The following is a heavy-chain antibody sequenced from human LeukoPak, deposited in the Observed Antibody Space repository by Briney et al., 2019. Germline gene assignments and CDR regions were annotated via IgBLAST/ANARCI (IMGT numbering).Heavy chain of an antibody. CDR3: ARANYDFWSGYSTRHSYYYYMDV. D-gene: IGHD3-3*01. CDR1: GVTFSSYA. CDR2: IIPIFGTA. V-gene: IGHV1-69*01. J-gene: IGHJ6*03. Sequence: SLKVSCTASGVTFSSYAISWVRQAPGQGLEWMGGIIPIFGTANYAQNFQGRVTITADESTSTAYMELSSLRSEDTAVYYCARANYDFWSGYSTRHSYYYYMDVWGKGTTVTVSS.